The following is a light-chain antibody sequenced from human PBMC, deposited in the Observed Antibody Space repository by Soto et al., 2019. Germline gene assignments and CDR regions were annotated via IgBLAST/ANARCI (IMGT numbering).Light chain of an antibody. CDR1: TIGAHSF. J-gene: IGLJ1*01. V-gene: IGLV2-11*01. CDR2: DVS. CDR3: CSYTGNKVFV. Sequence: HPRSLSGSPGQSVTISCTGPTIGAHSFVSWYQDRPDKVPKLLIYDVSQRPSGIPDRFSGSRSANTASLTISGLQADDAAAYYCCSYTGNKVFVFGTGTKVTVL.